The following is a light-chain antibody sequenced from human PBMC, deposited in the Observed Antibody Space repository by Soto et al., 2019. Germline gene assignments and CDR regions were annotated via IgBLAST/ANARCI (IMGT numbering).Light chain of an antibody. V-gene: IGKV3-11*01. J-gene: IGKJ5*01. Sequence: EFVLTQSPGTLSLPPGERATLSCRASQSVRSYLAWYQQKPGQAPRLLIYDASNRAPGIPARFSGSGSGTDFTLTISSLEPDDFAVYYCQQRSSWPRITFGQGTRLENK. CDR2: DAS. CDR3: QQRSSWPRIT. CDR1: QSVRSY.